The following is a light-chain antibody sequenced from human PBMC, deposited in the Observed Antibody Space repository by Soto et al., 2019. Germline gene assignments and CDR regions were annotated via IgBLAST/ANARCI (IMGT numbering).Light chain of an antibody. J-gene: IGLJ1*01. CDR1: SSDIGGYNY. CDR3: TSYTSSSTYV. V-gene: IGLV2-14*01. Sequence: QSALTQPASVSESRGQSITISCAGTSSDIGGYNYVSWYQQHPDKAPKLMIYGVTNRPSGVSDRFSGSKSGNTASLTISGLQAEDEADYYCTSYTSSSTYVFGTGTKLTVL. CDR2: GVT.